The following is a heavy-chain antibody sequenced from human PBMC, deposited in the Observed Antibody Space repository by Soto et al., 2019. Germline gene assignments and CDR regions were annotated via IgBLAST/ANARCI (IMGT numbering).Heavy chain of an antibody. CDR2: ISAYNGNT. CDR3: ARGESTYYYDSSGYPIDY. J-gene: IGHJ4*02. CDR1: GYTFTSYG. D-gene: IGHD3-22*01. Sequence: ASVKVSCTASGYTFTSYGSSWVRQAPGQGLEWMGWISAYNGNTNYAQKLQGRVTMTTDTSTSTAYMELRSLRSDDTAVYYCARGESTYYYDSSGYPIDYWGQGTLVTVSS. V-gene: IGHV1-18*01.